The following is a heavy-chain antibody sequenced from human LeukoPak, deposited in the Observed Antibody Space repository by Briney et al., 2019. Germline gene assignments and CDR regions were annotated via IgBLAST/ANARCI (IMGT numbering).Heavy chain of an antibody. CDR1: GFSFSNYE. V-gene: IGHV3-48*03. CDR3: ARIRGIAAAGSVNDY. D-gene: IGHD6-13*01. CDR2: ISSSGSTI. Sequence: GGSLRLSCAASGFSFSNYEMNWVRQAPGKGLEWVSYISSSGSTIYYADSVKGRFTISRDNAKNSLYLQMNSLRAEDTAVYYCARIRGIAAAGSVNDYWGQGTLVTVSS. J-gene: IGHJ4*02.